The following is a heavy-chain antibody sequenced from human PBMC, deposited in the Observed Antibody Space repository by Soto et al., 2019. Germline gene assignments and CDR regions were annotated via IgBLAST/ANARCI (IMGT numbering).Heavy chain of an antibody. V-gene: IGHV4-31*03. CDR1: GDSITTGGFY. CDR3: AREPPRSCTGSKCLYSFDQ. J-gene: IGHJ4*02. CDR2: IYSGGSS. Sequence: HVQLQESGPGLVEPSQTFSLTCTVSGDSITTGGFYWNWIRHHPDKVLEWIGYIYSGGSSVYLPSLKSRLTKSLDTSHNQFSLHLRYVTAADTAVYYCAREPPRSCTGSKCLYSFDQWGQRTLVTVSS. D-gene: IGHD3-10*01.